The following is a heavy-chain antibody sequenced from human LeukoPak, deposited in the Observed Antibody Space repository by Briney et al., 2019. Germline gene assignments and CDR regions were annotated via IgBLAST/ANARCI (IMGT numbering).Heavy chain of an antibody. D-gene: IGHD4-23*01. V-gene: IGHV1-18*01. CDR3: ARVTPTYGGLDPFDY. J-gene: IGHJ4*02. Sequence: GASVKVSCKASGYTFTSYGISWVRQAPGQGLEWMGWNSAYNGNTNYAQKLQGRVTMTTDTSTSTAYMELRSLRSDDTAVYYCARVTPTYGGLDPFDYWGQGTLVTVSS. CDR2: NSAYNGNT. CDR1: GYTFTSYG.